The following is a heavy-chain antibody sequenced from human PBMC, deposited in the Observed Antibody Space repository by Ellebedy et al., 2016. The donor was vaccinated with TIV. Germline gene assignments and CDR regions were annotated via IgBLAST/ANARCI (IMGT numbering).Heavy chain of an antibody. Sequence: GGSLRLSXAASGFPFSSYAMSWVGQPPGKGLEWVSSISDSGGNTYYADSVRGRFTFSRDNSKNTLYLQMNSLRAEDTAVYYCAKGWLGAGAGTDFDYWGRGTLVTVSS. CDR1: GFPFSSYA. D-gene: IGHD6-13*01. CDR3: AKGWLGAGAGTDFDY. V-gene: IGHV3-23*01. J-gene: IGHJ4*02. CDR2: ISDSGGNT.